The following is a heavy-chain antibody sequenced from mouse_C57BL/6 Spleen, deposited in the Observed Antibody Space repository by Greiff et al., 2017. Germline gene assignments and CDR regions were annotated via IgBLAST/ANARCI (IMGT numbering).Heavy chain of an antibody. CDR3: AREIYYDYDGGAYYYAMDY. CDR2: IHPNSGST. V-gene: IGHV1-64*01. Sequence: QVQLQQPGAELVKPGASVKLSCKASGYTFTSYWMHWVKQRPGQGLEWIGMIHPNSGSTNYNEKFKSKATLTVDKSSSTAYMQLSSLTSEDSAVYYCAREIYYDYDGGAYYYAMDYWGQGTSVTVSS. J-gene: IGHJ4*01. D-gene: IGHD2-4*01. CDR1: GYTFTSYW.